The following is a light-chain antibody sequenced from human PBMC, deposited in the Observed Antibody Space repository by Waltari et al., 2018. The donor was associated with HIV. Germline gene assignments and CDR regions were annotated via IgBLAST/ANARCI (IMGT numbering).Light chain of an antibody. CDR2: CAS. J-gene: IGKJ3*01. V-gene: IGKV4-1*01. CDR1: KSVFFSSNNKNY. Sequence: DIVMTQSTDSLAVSLGERATINCKSSKSVFFSSNNKNYLAWYQQKPGQPPKLLISCASTRESGVAARFSGSGSWTDFTLTISSLHPEDGAVYCCQQYYSVPLIFGPVTKVEIK. CDR3: QQYYSVPLI.